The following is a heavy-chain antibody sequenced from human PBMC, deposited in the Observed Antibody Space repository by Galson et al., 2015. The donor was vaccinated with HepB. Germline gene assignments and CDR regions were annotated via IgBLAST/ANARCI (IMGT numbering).Heavy chain of an antibody. CDR2: INPNSGGT. CDR1: GYTFTGYY. CDR3: ARGFKPELKFRFGRPVDV. Sequence: SVKVSCKASGYTFTGYYMHWVRQAPGQGLEWMGRINPNSGGTNYAQKFQGRVTMTRDTSISTAYMELSRLRSEDTAVYYCARGFKPELKFRFGRPVDVWGQGTTVIVSS. J-gene: IGHJ6*02. D-gene: IGHD3-16*01. V-gene: IGHV1-2*06.